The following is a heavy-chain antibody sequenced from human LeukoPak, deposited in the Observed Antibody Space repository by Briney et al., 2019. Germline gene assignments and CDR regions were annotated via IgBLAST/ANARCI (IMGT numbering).Heavy chain of an antibody. Sequence: GGSLRLSCAASGFTFSSYGMHWVRQAPGKGLEWVAFIRYDGSNKYYADSVKGRFTISRDNSKNTLYLQMNSLRAEDTALYYCAKDRNSGNYYQTGDFHYWGQGTLVTVSS. CDR3: AKDRNSGNYYQTGDFHY. CDR2: IRYDGSNK. V-gene: IGHV3-30*02. D-gene: IGHD1-26*01. CDR1: GFTFSSYG. J-gene: IGHJ4*02.